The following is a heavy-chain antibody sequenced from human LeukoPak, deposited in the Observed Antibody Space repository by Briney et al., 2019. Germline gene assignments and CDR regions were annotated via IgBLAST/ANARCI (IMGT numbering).Heavy chain of an antibody. V-gene: IGHV1-46*01. J-gene: IGHJ4*02. CDR1: GYTFTNYY. D-gene: IGHD3-10*01. CDR3: ARVPKLVLYGLGSHYDY. Sequence: ASVKVSCKASGYTFTNYYIHWVRQAPGHGLQWMGIINPSGGTTTYARRFQGRVAMTRDTSTSTVYMELSSLRSEDSAVYYCARVPKLVLYGLGSHYDYWGQGTLVTVSS. CDR2: INPSGGTT.